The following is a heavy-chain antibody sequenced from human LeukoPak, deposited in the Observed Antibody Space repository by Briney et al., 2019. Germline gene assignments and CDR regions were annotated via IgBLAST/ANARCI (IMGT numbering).Heavy chain of an antibody. CDR3: ARDGTVTHFIDY. Sequence: SETLSLTCAVSGYSISSGYYWGWIRQPPGKGLEWIGSIYHSGSTYCNPSLKSRVTISVDTSKNQFSLKLSSVTAADTAVYYCARDGTVTHFIDYWGQGTLVTVSS. D-gene: IGHD4-11*01. CDR2: IYHSGST. V-gene: IGHV4-38-2*01. J-gene: IGHJ4*02. CDR1: GYSISSGYY.